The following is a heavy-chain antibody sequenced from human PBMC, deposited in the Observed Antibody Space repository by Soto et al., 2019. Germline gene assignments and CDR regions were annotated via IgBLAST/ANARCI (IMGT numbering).Heavy chain of an antibody. CDR2: FDPEDGET. CDR1: GYTLTELS. Sequence: ASVKVSCKVSGYTLTELSMHWVRQAPGKGLEWMGGFDPEDGETIYAQKFQGRVTMTEDTSTDTSYMELSSLRSEDTAVYYCATVTAPGFGVEGFDYWGQGTLVTVSS. V-gene: IGHV1-24*01. CDR3: ATVTAPGFGVEGFDY. J-gene: IGHJ4*02. D-gene: IGHD3-3*01.